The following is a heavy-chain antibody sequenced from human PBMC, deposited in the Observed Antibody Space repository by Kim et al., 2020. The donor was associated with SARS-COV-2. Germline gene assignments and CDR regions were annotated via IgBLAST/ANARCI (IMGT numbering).Heavy chain of an antibody. CDR3: ARPREDGYNYYFDY. J-gene: IGHJ4*02. V-gene: IGHV3-48*04. D-gene: IGHD5-12*01. CDR2: ISSSSSTI. CDR1: GFTFSSYS. Sequence: GGSLRLSCAASGFTFSSYSMNWVRQAPGKGLEWVSYISSSSSTIYYAHSVKGRFTISRDNAKNSLYLQMNSLRAEDTAVYYCARPREDGYNYYFDYWGQG.